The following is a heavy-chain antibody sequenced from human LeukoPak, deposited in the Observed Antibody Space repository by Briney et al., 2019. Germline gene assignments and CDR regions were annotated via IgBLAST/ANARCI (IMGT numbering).Heavy chain of an antibody. D-gene: IGHD5-24*01. CDR3: AAFRRGERWLQYPS. J-gene: IGHJ3*01. V-gene: IGHV3-9*01. CDR1: GFTFDDYA. CDR2: ISWNSGSI. Sequence: GGSLRLSCAASGFTFDDYAMHWVRQAPGKGLEWVSGISWNSGSIGYADSVKGRFTISRDNAKNSLYLQMNSLRVEDTALYYCAAFRRGERWLQYPSWGQGTMVTVSS.